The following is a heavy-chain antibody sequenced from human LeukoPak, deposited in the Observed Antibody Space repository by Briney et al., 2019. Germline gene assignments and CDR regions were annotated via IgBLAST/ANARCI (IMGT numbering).Heavy chain of an antibody. V-gene: IGHV3-33*06. CDR2: IWYDGSNK. D-gene: IGHD1-7*01. CDR3: AKERQTGTPPVGWFDP. Sequence: GRSLRLSCAASGFTFSSYGMHWVRQAPGKGLEWVAVIWYDGSNKYYADSVKGRFTISRDNSKNTLYLQMNSLRAEDTAVYYWAKERQTGTPPVGWFDPWGQGTLVTVSS. J-gene: IGHJ5*02. CDR1: GFTFSSYG.